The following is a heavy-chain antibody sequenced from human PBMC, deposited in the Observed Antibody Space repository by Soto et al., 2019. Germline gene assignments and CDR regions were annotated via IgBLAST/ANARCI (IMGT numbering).Heavy chain of an antibody. CDR2: IKNDPKSYIT. J-gene: IGHJ2*01. CDR1: GFRLSDHF. D-gene: IGHD3-16*01. V-gene: IGHV3-72*01. Sequence: EVQLVEPGGDLVQPGGSLRLSCVASGFRLSDHFMDWVRQAPGKGLEWVGRIKNDPKSYITDYAESVKGRFTISRDDSKTSLFRKRNTQTPEDPAIFFWGNLKGGLSYSPGGRGT. CDR3: GNLKGGLSYSP.